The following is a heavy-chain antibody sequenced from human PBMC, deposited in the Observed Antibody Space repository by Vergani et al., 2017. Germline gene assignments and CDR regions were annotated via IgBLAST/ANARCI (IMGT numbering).Heavy chain of an antibody. D-gene: IGHD3-10*01. CDR1: GASVNSYY. V-gene: IGHV4-59*02. CDR2: VSFRGDT. J-gene: IGHJ4*03. CDR3: ASSRIYYGAGSPDY. Sequence: QVKLQESGPGLVKPSETLSLTCTVSGASVNSYYWSWIRQPPGKGLEWMGYVSFRGDTLYDPSVKGRMTISLNTSSNQFSLYLTSVTASDTAVYYCASSRIYYGAGSPDYWGQGTPVTVSS.